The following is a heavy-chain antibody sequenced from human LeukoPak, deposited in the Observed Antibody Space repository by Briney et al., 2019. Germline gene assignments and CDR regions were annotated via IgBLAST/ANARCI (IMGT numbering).Heavy chain of an antibody. D-gene: IGHD3-10*01. CDR1: GFTFSNYN. CDR3: AKDLSGLLWFGGFDY. Sequence: GGSLRLSCAASGFTFSNYNMNWVRQAPGKAMEWVSSITSSGTYIFYADSVKGRFTISRDNAKNSLYLQMNSLRAGDTAVYYCAKDLSGLLWFGGFDYWGQGTLVTVSS. V-gene: IGHV3-21*01. J-gene: IGHJ4*02. CDR2: ITSSGTYI.